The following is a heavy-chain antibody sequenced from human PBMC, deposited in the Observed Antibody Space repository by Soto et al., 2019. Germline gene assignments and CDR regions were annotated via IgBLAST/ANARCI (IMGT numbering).Heavy chain of an antibody. CDR2: IYYSGST. Sequence: SETLSLTCTVSGGSISSSSYYWGWIRQPPGKGLEWIGSIYYSGSTYYNPSLKSRVTISVDTSKNQFSLKLSSVTAADTAVYYCARRPASGYSSSRRGYFDYWGQGTLVT. V-gene: IGHV4-39*01. CDR1: GGSISSSSYY. J-gene: IGHJ4*02. CDR3: ARRPASGYSSSRRGYFDY. D-gene: IGHD6-13*01.